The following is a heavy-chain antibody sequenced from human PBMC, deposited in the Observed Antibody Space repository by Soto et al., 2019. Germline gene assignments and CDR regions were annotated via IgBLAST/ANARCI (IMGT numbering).Heavy chain of an antibody. V-gene: IGHV1-18*01. J-gene: IGHJ6*02. CDR2: ISGYKGDT. CDR3: AKNGQPPYYYYGLDI. Sequence: QGQLVQSAAEVKKPGASVKVSCKASGYPFTTYGISWVRQAPGQGLERMGWISGYKGDTNYAQKFQGRVTMTREKTKGTADMEVKSLTTDDTAVYYCAKNGQPPYYYYGLDIWGQGTKVTVSS. CDR1: GYPFTTYG. D-gene: IGHD1-1*01.